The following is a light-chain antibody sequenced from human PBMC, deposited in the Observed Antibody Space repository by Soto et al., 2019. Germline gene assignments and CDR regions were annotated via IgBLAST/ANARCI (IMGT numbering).Light chain of an antibody. V-gene: IGLV1-44*01. Sequence: VLTQPPSASGTPGQRVTISCSGSSSNIGNNAVNWYQHLPGTAPKLLIYTNNQRPSGVPDRFSGSKSGTSASLAISGLQSEDETDYYCATWDDSLNGHVFGTGTKLTVL. J-gene: IGLJ1*01. CDR2: TNN. CDR1: SSNIGNNA. CDR3: ATWDDSLNGHV.